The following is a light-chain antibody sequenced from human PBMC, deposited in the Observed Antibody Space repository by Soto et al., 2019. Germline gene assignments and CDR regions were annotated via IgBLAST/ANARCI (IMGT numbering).Light chain of an antibody. CDR1: QSISSY. Sequence: DIQITQSPATLSSYLLDIVTITCRASQSISSYLAWYQQKPGKAPKLLIYKASSLESVVPSRFSGSGSGTEFTLTINSLQPDDFATYYCQQYNSYSPWTFGQGTKVDIK. CDR3: QQYNSYSPWT. V-gene: IGKV1-5*03. J-gene: IGKJ1*01. CDR2: KAS.